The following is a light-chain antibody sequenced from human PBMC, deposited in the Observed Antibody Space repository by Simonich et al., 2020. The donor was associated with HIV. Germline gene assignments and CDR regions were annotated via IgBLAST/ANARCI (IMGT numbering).Light chain of an antibody. CDR3: QQYDNLPWT. J-gene: IGKJ1*01. V-gene: IGKV1-33*01. Sequence: DIQMTQSPSSLPASVGDSVTITCQASQDITNYLNWDQQKPGKAPKLLIYGASNLETGVPSRFNGTGCGTDFTFTINSLQPEDIATYYCQQYDNLPWTFGRGTKVEIK. CDR1: QDITNY. CDR2: GAS.